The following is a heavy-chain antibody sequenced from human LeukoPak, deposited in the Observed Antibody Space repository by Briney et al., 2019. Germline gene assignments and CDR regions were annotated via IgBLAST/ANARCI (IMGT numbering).Heavy chain of an antibody. Sequence: PSVTLSLTCTVSGGSISSGGYYWSWIRQPPGKGLEWIGYIYHSGSTYYNPSLKSRVTISVDRSKNQFSLKLSSVTAADTAVYYCARDGMVKEPRGAFDIWGQGTMVTVSS. CDR1: GGSISSGGYY. V-gene: IGHV4-30-2*01. D-gene: IGHD2-21*01. CDR2: IYHSGST. CDR3: ARDGMVKEPRGAFDI. J-gene: IGHJ3*02.